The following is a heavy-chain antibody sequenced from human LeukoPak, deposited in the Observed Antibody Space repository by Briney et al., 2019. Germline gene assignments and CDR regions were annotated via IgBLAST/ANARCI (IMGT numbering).Heavy chain of an antibody. CDR3: ARALAWGGSSYSYYYMDV. Sequence: GASVKVSCKASRYTLIDYDINWVRQATGQGLEWMGWINSNSGNAGYAQKFQGRVSMTRNTYISTAYMELSSLRSEDTAVYYCARALAWGGSSYSYYYMDVWDKGTTVTVSS. J-gene: IGHJ6*03. V-gene: IGHV1-8*01. D-gene: IGHD1-26*01. CDR1: RYTLIDYD. CDR2: INSNSGNA.